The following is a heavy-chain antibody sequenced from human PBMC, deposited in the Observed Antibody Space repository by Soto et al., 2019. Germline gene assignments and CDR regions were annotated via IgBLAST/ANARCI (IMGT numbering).Heavy chain of an antibody. CDR2: IVVGSGNT. J-gene: IGHJ4*02. D-gene: IGHD3-16*02. CDR3: APIYVGGSYREYYFDY. Sequence: SVPVSFQASGFTFTSSAVQLVRQDRGQRLEWIGWIVVGSGNTNYAQKFQERVTITRDMSTSTAYMELSSLRSEDTAVYYCAPIYVGGSYREYYFDYWGQGPLVTVSS. CDR1: GFTFTSSA. V-gene: IGHV1-58*01.